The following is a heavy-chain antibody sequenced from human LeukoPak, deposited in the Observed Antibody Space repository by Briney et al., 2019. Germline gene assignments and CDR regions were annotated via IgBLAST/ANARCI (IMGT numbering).Heavy chain of an antibody. D-gene: IGHD6-19*01. CDR2: ISGSGGST. CDR1: GVTFSSYA. V-gene: IGHV3-23*01. J-gene: IGHJ6*02. CDR3: AKAYSSGWYRLGYGMDV. Sequence: GGSLKLSCAASGVTFSSYAMSWVRQAPGKGLEWVSAISGSGGSTYYADSVKGRFTISRDNSKNTLYLQMNSLRAEDTAVYYCAKAYSSGWYRLGYGMDVWGQGTTVTVSS.